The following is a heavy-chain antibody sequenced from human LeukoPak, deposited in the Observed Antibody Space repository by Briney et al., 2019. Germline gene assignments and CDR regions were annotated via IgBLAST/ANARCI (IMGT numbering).Heavy chain of an antibody. Sequence: SETLSLTCTVSGYSISSGYYWGWIRQPPGKGLEWIGSIYYSGSTYYNPSLKSRVTISVDTSKNQFSLKLSSVTAADTAVYYCARLMVRGVNDYWGQGTLVTVSS. V-gene: IGHV4-38-2*02. CDR2: IYYSGST. J-gene: IGHJ4*02. D-gene: IGHD3-10*01. CDR1: GYSISSGYY. CDR3: ARLMVRGVNDY.